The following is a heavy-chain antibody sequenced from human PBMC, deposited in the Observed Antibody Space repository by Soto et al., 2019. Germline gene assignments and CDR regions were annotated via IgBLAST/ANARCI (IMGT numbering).Heavy chain of an antibody. CDR1: AFTFSSYA. CDR2: MSYDGSNK. Sequence: QVQLVESGGRVVQPGRSLRLSCAASAFTFSSYAMHWVRRAPGKGLEWMAVMSYDGSNKYYADSVKGRFTISRDNSKNTLYLQMNSLRPEDTALYYCARDGGAYWGQGTLVIVSS. D-gene: IGHD3-16*01. J-gene: IGHJ4*02. V-gene: IGHV3-30-3*01. CDR3: ARDGGAY.